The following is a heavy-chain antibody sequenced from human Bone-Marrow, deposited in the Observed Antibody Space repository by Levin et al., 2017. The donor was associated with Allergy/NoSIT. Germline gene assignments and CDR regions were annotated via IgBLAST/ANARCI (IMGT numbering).Heavy chain of an antibody. J-gene: IGHJ4*02. CDR3: ARDLDQAGFDY. CDR2: IKQDGSEK. CDR1: GFTFSSYW. V-gene: IGHV3-7*01. D-gene: IGHD6-13*01. Sequence: PGASVKVSCAASGFTFSSYWMSWVRQAPGKGLEWVANIKQDGSEKYYVDSVKGRFTISRDNAKNSLYLQMNSLRAEDTAVYYCARDLDQAGFDYWGQGTLVTVSS.